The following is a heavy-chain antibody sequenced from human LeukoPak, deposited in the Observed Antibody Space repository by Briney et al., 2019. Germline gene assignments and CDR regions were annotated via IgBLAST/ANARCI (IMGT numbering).Heavy chain of an antibody. CDR1: GGSFSNYY. CDR3: ARRWNYGRNYYIDV. J-gene: IGHJ6*03. Sequence: SETLSLTCAVYGGSFSNYYWISIRQPPGKGLEWIGEINDSGRINYNPSLMSRVTISVDTSKNQFSLRLTSVTARDTAAYYCARRWNYGRNYYIDVWGKGATVSVSS. D-gene: IGHD1-7*01. CDR2: INDSGRI. V-gene: IGHV4-34*01.